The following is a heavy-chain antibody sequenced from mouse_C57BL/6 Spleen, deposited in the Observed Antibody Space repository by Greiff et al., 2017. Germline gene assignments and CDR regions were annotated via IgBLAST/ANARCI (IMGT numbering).Heavy chain of an antibody. CDR2: IHPNSGST. CDR1: GYTFTSYW. Sequence: VQLQQPVAELVKPGASVKLSCKASGYTFTSYWMHWVKQRPGQGLEWIGMIHPNSGSTNYNEKFKSKATLTVDKSSSTAYMQLSSLTSEDSAVYYCARKTTVVVDYWGQGTTLTVSS. V-gene: IGHV1-64*01. J-gene: IGHJ2*01. CDR3: ARKTTVVVDY. D-gene: IGHD1-1*01.